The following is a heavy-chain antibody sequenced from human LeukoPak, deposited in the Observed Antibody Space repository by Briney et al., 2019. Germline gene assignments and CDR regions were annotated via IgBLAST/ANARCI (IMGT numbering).Heavy chain of an antibody. D-gene: IGHD6-13*01. CDR1: GYTFTSYY. V-gene: IGHV1-46*01. J-gene: IGHJ3*02. CDR3: ATDRIAGAFDI. CDR2: INPSGGST. Sequence: ASVKVSCKASGYTFTSYYMHWVRQAPGQGLEWMGIINPSGGSTSYAQKFQGRVTMTEDTSTDTAYMELSSLRSEDTAVYYCATDRIAGAFDIWGQGTMVTVSS.